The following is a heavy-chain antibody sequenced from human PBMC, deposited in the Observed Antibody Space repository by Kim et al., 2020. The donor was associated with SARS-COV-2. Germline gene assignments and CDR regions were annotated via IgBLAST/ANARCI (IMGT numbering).Heavy chain of an antibody. V-gene: IGHV3-74*01. CDR3: AKVVDYDSSGFYAFFRS. Sequence: VKGRFTISRDNAKNTLYLQMNGLRTEDTAVYYCAKVVDYDSSGFYAFFRSWGQGTRVTVSS. J-gene: IGHJ5*02. D-gene: IGHD3-22*01.